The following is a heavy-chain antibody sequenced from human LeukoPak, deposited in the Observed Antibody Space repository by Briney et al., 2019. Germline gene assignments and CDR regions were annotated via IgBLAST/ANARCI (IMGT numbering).Heavy chain of an antibody. V-gene: IGHV1-46*01. J-gene: IGHJ3*02. CDR2: INPSSGST. Sequence: ASVKVSCKASGYTFTSYYIHWVRQAPGQGLEWMGIINPSSGSTSYAQKFQGRVSMTRDTSTSTAYMELSSLGSEDTAVYSCARDAYGGISPAAFDIWGQGTVVTVS. CDR3: ARDAYGGISPAAFDI. D-gene: IGHD4-23*01. CDR1: GYTFTSYY.